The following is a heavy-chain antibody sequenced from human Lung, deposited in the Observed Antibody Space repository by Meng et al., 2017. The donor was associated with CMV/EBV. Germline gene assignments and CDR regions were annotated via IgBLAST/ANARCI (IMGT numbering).Heavy chain of an antibody. CDR3: ARVLGYCSSTSCASDY. J-gene: IGHJ4*02. V-gene: IGHV3-21*01. CDR1: GFTFSTYR. Sequence: ESXKISXAASGFTFSTYRMNWVRQAPGKGLEWVSSISSSSSYIYYADSVKGRFTISRDNAKNSLYLQMNSLRAEDTAVYYCARVLGYCSSTSCASDYWGQGXLVTVSS. CDR2: ISSSSSYI. D-gene: IGHD2-2*01.